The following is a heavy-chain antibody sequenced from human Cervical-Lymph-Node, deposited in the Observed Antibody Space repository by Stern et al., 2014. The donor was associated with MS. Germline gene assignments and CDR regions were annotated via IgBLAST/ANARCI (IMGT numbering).Heavy chain of an antibody. V-gene: IGHV4-59*01. CDR1: GGSISSYY. Sequence: DQLVESGPGLVKPSETLSLTCTVSGGSISSYYWSWIRQPPGKGLEWIGYIYYSGSTNYNPSLKSRVTISVDTSKNQFSLKLSSVTAADTAVYYCARVNVVVAEPDQNWFDPWGQGTLVTVSS. CDR3: ARVNVVVAEPDQNWFDP. J-gene: IGHJ5*02. D-gene: IGHD2-15*01. CDR2: IYYSGST.